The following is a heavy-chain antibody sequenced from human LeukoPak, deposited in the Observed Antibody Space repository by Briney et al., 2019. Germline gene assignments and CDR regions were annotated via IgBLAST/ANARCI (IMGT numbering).Heavy chain of an antibody. Sequence: SETLSLTYAVYGGSFTGYYWSWIRQPAGKGLEWIGEINHSGSTNYNPSLKSRVTISVDTSKNQFSLKLSSVTAADTAVYYCARGRTGRHSSDSSGIPDYWGQGTLVTVSS. J-gene: IGHJ4*02. CDR1: GGSFTGYY. D-gene: IGHD3-22*01. V-gene: IGHV4-34*01. CDR3: ARGRTGRHSSDSSGIPDY. CDR2: INHSGST.